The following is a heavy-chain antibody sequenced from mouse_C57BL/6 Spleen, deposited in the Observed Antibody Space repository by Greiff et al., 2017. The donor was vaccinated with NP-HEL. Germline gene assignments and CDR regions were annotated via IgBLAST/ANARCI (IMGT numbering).Heavy chain of an antibody. CDR3: ARDYGSSYGFAY. CDR1: GYAFTNYL. J-gene: IGHJ3*01. V-gene: IGHV1-54*01. CDR2: INPGSGGT. D-gene: IGHD1-1*01. Sequence: QVQLQQSGAELVRPGTSVKVSCKASGYAFTNYLIEWVKQRPGQGLEWIGVINPGSGGTNYNEKFKGKATLTADKSSSTAYMQLSSLTSEDSAVYFCARDYGSSYGFAYWGQGTLVTVSA.